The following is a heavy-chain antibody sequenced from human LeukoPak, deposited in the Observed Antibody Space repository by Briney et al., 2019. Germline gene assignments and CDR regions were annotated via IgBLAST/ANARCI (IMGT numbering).Heavy chain of an antibody. V-gene: IGHV1-18*01. CDR2: ISGYNGNT. J-gene: IGHJ6*03. CDR1: GYTFTSYG. D-gene: IGHD3-3*01. Sequence: GASVKVSCKASGYTFTSYGISWLRQAPGQGLEWMGWISGYNGNTNYPQKLQGRVTMTTDTSTSTAYMELRSLRSDDTAVYYCAKVEFWSGYSSYYYMDVWGKGTTVTVSS. CDR3: AKVEFWSGYSSYYYMDV.